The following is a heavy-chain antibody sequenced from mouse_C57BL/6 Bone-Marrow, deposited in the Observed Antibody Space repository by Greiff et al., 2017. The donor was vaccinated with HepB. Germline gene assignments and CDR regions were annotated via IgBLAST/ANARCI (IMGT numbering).Heavy chain of an antibody. CDR1: GFTFSSYG. CDR2: ISSGGSYT. J-gene: IGHJ4*01. V-gene: IGHV5-6*01. Sequence: EVMLVESGGDLVKPGGSLKLSCAASGFTFSSYGMSWVRQTPDKRLEWVATISSGGSYTYYPDSVKGRFTISRDNAKNTLYLQMSSLKSEDTAMYYCARHPRWLPGGQGTSVTVSS. CDR3: ARHPRWLP. D-gene: IGHD2-3*01.